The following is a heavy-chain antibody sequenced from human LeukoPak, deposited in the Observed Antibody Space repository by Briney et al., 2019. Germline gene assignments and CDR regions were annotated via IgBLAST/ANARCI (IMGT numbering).Heavy chain of an antibody. V-gene: IGHV4-34*01. CDR3: ARGHATSRFSRPVP. CDR2: INHSGST. CDR1: GGSFSGYY. J-gene: IGHJ5*02. D-gene: IGHD2-2*01. Sequence: SETLSLTCAVHGGSFSGYYWSWIRQPPGKGLEWIGEINHSGSTNYNPSLKSRVTISVDTSKNQFSLKLSSVTAADTAVYYCARGHATSRFSRPVPWGQGTLVTVSS.